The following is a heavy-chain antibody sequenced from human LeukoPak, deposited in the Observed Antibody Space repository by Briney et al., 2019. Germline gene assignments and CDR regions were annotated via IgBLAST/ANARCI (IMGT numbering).Heavy chain of an antibody. V-gene: IGHV1-2*01. D-gene: IGHD3-10*01. CDR1: GYTFTRYY. Sequence: ASVKVSCKASGYTFTRYYMHWVRQAPGQGLEWMGWINPNSGGTIYAQKFQGRVTITRDKSISTAYMELRRLRSDDAVVYYCARELVRGVIITYNYYYGRDVWGQGTTVSVSS. CDR3: ARELVRGVIITYNYYYGRDV. CDR2: INPNSGGT. J-gene: IGHJ6*02.